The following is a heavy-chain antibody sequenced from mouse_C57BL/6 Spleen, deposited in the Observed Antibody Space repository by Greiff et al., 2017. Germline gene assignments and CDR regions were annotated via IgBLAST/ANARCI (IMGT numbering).Heavy chain of an antibody. J-gene: IGHJ3*01. V-gene: IGHV10-1*01. CDR1: GFSFNTYA. CDR3: VRGYDGYYEAWFAY. D-gene: IGHD2-3*01. CDR2: IRSKSNNYAT. Sequence: DVMLVESGGGLVQPKGSLKLSCAASGFSFNTYAMNWVRQAPGKGLEWVARIRSKSNNYATYYADSVKDRFTISRDDSESMLYLQMNNLKTEDTAMYYCVRGYDGYYEAWFAYWGQGTLVTVSA.